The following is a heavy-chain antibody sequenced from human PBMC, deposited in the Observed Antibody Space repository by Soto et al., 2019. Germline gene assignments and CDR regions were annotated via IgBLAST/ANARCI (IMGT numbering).Heavy chain of an antibody. CDR2: INHDGSET. CDR3: VREVSSDAKSHSRGGFDP. CDR1: GFTFSPYW. V-gene: IGHV3-74*01. Sequence: EVQLVESGGGLVQPGGSLRISCATSGFTFSPYWMHWVRQAPGMGLMWVSRINHDGSETIYADSVRGRFIVSRDNAQNTVYLEMNSLTVEDTAVHYCVREVSSDAKSHSRGGFDPWGPGALVTFSS. D-gene: IGHD2-8*01. J-gene: IGHJ5*02.